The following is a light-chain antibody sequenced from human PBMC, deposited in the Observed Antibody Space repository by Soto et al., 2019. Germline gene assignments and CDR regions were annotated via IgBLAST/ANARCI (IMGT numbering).Light chain of an antibody. V-gene: IGLV2-8*01. CDR3: SSYAASDSYV. Sequence: QSVLTQPPSASGSPGQSVTISCTGTSSDVGYYNYVSWYRQHPGKAPKLIIYEVTKRPPGVPDRFSGSKSGYTASLTVSGLQAEDEADYYCSSYAASDSYVFGTGTKVTVL. CDR2: EVT. J-gene: IGLJ1*01. CDR1: SSDVGYYNY.